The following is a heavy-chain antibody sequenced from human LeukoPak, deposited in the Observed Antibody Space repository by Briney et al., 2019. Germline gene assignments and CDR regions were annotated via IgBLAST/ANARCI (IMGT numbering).Heavy chain of an antibody. V-gene: IGHV4-34*01. D-gene: IGHD2-8*01. CDR2: INHSGST. CDR3: ARVGGVRSVDY. CDR1: GGSFSGYY. J-gene: IGHJ4*02. Sequence: SETLSLTCAVYGGSFSGYYWSWIRRPPGKGLEWIGEINHSGSTNYNPSLKSRVTISVDTSKNQFSLRLSSVTAADTAVYYCARVGGVRSVDYWGQGTLVTVSS.